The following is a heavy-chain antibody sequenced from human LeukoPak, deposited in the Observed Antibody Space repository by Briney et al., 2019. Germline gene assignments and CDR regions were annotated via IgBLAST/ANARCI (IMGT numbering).Heavy chain of an antibody. CDR2: INPYTGGT. V-gene: IGHV1-2*02. D-gene: IGHD3-3*01. J-gene: IGHJ4*02. CDR3: ARGWSGPYYFDY. Sequence: ASVKVSCKASGYTFTDYYMHWVRQAPGQGLEWMAWINPYTGGTNYAQRFQGRVTMTRDTSISTAYMELNSLRSDDTAVYYCARGWSGPYYFDYSGQGTLVTVPS. CDR1: GYTFTDYY.